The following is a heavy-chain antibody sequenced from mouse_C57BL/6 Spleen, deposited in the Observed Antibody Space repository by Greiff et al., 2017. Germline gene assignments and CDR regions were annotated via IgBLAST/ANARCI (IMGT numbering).Heavy chain of an antibody. CDR1: GYTFTDYE. Sequence: VQLQQSGAELVRPGASVTLSCKASGYTFTDYEMHWVKQTPVHGLEWIGAIDPETGGTAYNQKFKGKAILTADKSSSTAYMELRSLTSEDSAVYYCTGRSTMVTTYAMAYWGQGTSVTVSS. V-gene: IGHV1-15*01. CDR3: TGRSTMVTTYAMAY. CDR2: IDPETGGT. D-gene: IGHD2-2*01. J-gene: IGHJ4*01.